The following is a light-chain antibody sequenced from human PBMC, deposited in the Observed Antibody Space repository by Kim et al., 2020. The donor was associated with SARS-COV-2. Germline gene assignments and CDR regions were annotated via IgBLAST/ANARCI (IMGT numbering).Light chain of an antibody. CDR2: DAS. CDR3: QQRDSWPPAVS. J-gene: IGKJ4*01. CDR1: QSIDTS. V-gene: IGKV3-11*01. Sequence: AGESATASCKASQSIDTSLGWYQHRPGQAPRLPVYDASIRATGVPDRFSGSGSGTDFTLTISGLDPEDFSTYYCQQRDSWPPAVSFGGGTKVDIK.